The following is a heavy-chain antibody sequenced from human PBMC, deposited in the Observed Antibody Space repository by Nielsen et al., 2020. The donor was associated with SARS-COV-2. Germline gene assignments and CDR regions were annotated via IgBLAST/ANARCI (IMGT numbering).Heavy chain of an antibody. Sequence: GGSLRLSCAASGFTFSSYVMSWVRQAPGKGLEWVSTIGGNGVNTYYADSVKGRLTISRDNSKDTLYLQMNSLRAEDTAVYFCAKDPSGWYDMFDCWGQGTLVTVSS. D-gene: IGHD6-19*01. V-gene: IGHV3-23*01. CDR1: GFTFSSYV. J-gene: IGHJ4*02. CDR2: IGGNGVNT. CDR3: AKDPSGWYDMFDC.